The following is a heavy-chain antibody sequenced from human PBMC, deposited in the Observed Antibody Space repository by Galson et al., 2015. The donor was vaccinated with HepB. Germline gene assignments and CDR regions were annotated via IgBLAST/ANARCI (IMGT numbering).Heavy chain of an antibody. Sequence: SETLSLTCAVYGGSFSGYYWSWIRQPPGKGLEWIGEINHSGSTNYNPSLKSRVTISVDTSKNQFSLKLSSVTAADTAVYYCARLRSSVLRYFDWLSFKFDIWGQGTMVTVSS. CDR2: INHSGST. J-gene: IGHJ3*02. CDR1: GGSFSGYY. D-gene: IGHD3-9*01. CDR3: ARLRSSVLRYFDWLSFKFDI. V-gene: IGHV4-34*01.